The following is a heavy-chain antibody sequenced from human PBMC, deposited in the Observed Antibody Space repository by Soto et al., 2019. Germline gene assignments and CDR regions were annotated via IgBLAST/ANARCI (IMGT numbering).Heavy chain of an antibody. D-gene: IGHD2-15*01. CDR2: IYYSGST. J-gene: IGHJ4*02. CDR1: GGSISSGDYY. CDR3: ARGGYSGRLYYFDY. Sequence: ASETLSLTCTVSGGSISSGDYYWSWIRQPPGKGLEWIGYIYYSGSTYYNPSLKSRVTISVDTSKNQFSLKLSSVTAADTAVYYCARGGYSGRLYYFDYWGLGTLVTVSS. V-gene: IGHV4-30-4*02.